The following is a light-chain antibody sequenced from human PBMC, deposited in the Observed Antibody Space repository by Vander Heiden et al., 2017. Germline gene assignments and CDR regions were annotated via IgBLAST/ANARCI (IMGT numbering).Light chain of an antibody. Sequence: IHMTQSPPRLSASVGESVSITCRASQSMSSWLAWYQQKPGKAPKLLIYDASSLESEVPARFSGSGSGTEFTLTISSLQPDDFATYYCQQYNSFSPTFGGGTRVELK. CDR1: QSMSSW. J-gene: IGKJ4*01. V-gene: IGKV1-5*01. CDR2: DAS. CDR3: QQYNSFSPT.